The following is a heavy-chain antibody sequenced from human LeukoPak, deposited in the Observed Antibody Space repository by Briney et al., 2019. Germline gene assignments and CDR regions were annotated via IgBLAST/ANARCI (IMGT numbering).Heavy chain of an antibody. Sequence: SVKVSRTTSGDTFNSYTISWVRQPPAQGLEWMGMIIPILGIANFAHKVPGRVTITADKSTSTAYLELSSLSSEDKAVYRCARGPIVAFRNYFDYWGQGTLVTVSS. D-gene: IGHD3-22*01. CDR2: IIPILGIA. CDR3: ARGPIVAFRNYFDY. J-gene: IGHJ4*02. CDR1: GDTFNSYT. V-gene: IGHV1-69*02.